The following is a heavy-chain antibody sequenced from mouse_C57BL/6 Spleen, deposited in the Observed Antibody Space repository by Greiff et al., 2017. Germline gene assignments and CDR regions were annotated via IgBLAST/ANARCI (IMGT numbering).Heavy chain of an antibody. CDR2: IYPGDGDT. V-gene: IGHV1-82*01. D-gene: IGHD3-2*02. Sequence: VQLQQSGPELVKPGASVKISCKASGYAFSSSWMNWVKQRPGKGLEWIGRIYPGDGDTNYNGKFKGKATLTADKSSSTAYMQLSSLTSEDSAVYVCARDSSGFSYYAMDYWGQGTSVTVSS. CDR1: GYAFSSSW. J-gene: IGHJ4*01. CDR3: ARDSSGFSYYAMDY.